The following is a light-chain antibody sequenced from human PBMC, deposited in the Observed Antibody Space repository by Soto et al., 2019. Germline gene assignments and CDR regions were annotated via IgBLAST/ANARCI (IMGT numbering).Light chain of an antibody. J-gene: IGKJ4*01. CDR1: QSVSSN. V-gene: IGKV3D-15*01. Sequence: EIVMTQSPATLSVSPGERATLSCRASQSVSSNLAWYQQKPGQAPSLLIYDISARATGIPTRFSGSGSGTEFTLNISSLQYEDFAGYYCQQYNDWPLTFGGGTNVEIK. CDR3: QQYNDWPLT. CDR2: DIS.